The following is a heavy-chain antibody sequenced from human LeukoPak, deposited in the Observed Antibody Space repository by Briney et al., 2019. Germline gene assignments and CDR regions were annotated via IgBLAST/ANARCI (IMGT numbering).Heavy chain of an antibody. Sequence: GRSLRLSCAASGFTFSSYGMHWVRQAPGKGLEWVAVIWHDGRNKYYADSVKGRFTISRDNSKNTLYLQMSSLRAEDTAVYYCVRDRGSNDPIDYWGQGTLVTVSS. D-gene: IGHD2-15*01. CDR3: VRDRGSNDPIDY. CDR2: IWHDGRNK. CDR1: GFTFSSYG. V-gene: IGHV3-33*01. J-gene: IGHJ4*02.